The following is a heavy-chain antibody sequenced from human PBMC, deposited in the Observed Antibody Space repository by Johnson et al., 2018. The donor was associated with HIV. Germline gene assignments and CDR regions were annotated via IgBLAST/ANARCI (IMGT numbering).Heavy chain of an antibody. J-gene: IGHJ3*02. D-gene: IGHD3-10*02. CDR3: TTHYVLGGLIAFDI. CDR2: IGPAADT. V-gene: IGHV3-13*01. Sequence: VQLVESGGGVVQPGGSLRLSCAASGFTFSSYDIHWVRQATGKGLESVSPIGPAADTYYPGSVKGRFTVSRENAKNSLYLQVNSLKTEDTAVYYCTTHYVLGGLIAFDIWGQGTMVTVSS. CDR1: GFTFSSYD.